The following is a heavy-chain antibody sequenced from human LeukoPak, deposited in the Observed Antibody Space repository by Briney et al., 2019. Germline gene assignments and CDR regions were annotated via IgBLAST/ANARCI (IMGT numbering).Heavy chain of an antibody. CDR1: GGSISSGGYY. V-gene: IGHV4-31*03. Sequence: SQTLSLTCTVSGGSISSGGYYRSWIRQHPGKGLEWIGYIYYSGSTYYNPSLKSRVTISVDTSKNQFSLKLSSVAAADTAVYYCARTDILTGYYRTFDYWGQGALVTVSS. D-gene: IGHD3-9*01. J-gene: IGHJ4*02. CDR3: ARTDILTGYYRTFDY. CDR2: IYYSGST.